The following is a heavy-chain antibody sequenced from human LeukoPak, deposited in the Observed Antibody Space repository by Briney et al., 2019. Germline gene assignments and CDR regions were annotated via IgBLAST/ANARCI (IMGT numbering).Heavy chain of an antibody. J-gene: IGHJ4*02. V-gene: IGHV4-61*01. CDR2: IYYNGDT. Sequence: PSETLSLTCPVSGGSVSNSLYYWSWIRQPPGKGLEWIGYIYYNGDTNYNPSLKSRVIISIDTSSNQFSLRLNSMTAADTAVYYCARVLRAASWRSYDYWGQGPLVTVSS. D-gene: IGHD5-18*01. CDR1: GGSVSNSLYY. CDR3: ARVLRAASWRSYDY.